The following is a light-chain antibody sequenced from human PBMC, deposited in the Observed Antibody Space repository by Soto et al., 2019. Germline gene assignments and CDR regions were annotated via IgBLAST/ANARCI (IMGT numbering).Light chain of an antibody. Sequence: QSVLTQPASVSGSPGQSITISCTGTSSDVGGYNYVSWYQQHPGKAPKFMIYDDSNRPSGVSNRFSGSKSGNTASLTISGLQAEDEADDYCCAYTTSNTRQIVFGTGTKLTVL. CDR3: CAYTTSNTRQIV. V-gene: IGLV2-14*01. CDR2: DDS. CDR1: SSDVGGYNY. J-gene: IGLJ1*01.